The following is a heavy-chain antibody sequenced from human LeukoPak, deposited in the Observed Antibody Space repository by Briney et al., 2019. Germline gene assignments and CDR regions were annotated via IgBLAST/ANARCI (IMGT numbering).Heavy chain of an antibody. CDR1: GGTFSSYT. CDR2: IIPLFGTP. J-gene: IGHJ6*04. D-gene: IGHD2-15*01. V-gene: IGHV1-69*06. CDR3: ASATLRCSGGSCYEMDV. Sequence: ASVKVSCKASGGTFSSYTISWVRQAPGQGLEWMGGIIPLFGTPDYAQKFQDRLTITADKSTSTAYMELSSLRSEDTAVYYCASATLRCSGGSCYEMDVWGKGTTVTASS.